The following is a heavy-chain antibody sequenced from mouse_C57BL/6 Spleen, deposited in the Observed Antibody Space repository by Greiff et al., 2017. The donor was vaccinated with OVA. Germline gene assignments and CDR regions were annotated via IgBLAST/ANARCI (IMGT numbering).Heavy chain of an antibody. V-gene: IGHV1-81*01. Sequence: VQLQQSGAELARPGASVKLSCKASGYTFTSYGISWVKQRTGQGLEWIGEIYPRSGNTYYNEKFKGKATLTAAKSSSTAYLELRSLTSEDSAVYFCARLRAYPYYFDYWGQGTTLTVSS. CDR3: ARLRAYPYYFDY. CDR2: IYPRSGNT. D-gene: IGHD2-10*01. CDR1: GYTFTSYG. J-gene: IGHJ2*01.